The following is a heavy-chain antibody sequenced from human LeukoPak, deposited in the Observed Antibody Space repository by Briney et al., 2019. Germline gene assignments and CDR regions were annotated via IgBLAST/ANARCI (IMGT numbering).Heavy chain of an antibody. CDR1: GGTFSSYA. V-gene: IGHV1-69*04. J-gene: IGHJ4*02. CDR3: ARHLGSFGGSYYFDY. Sequence: ASVKVSCKASGGTFSSYAISWVRQAPGQGLEWMGRIIPILGIANYAQKFQGRVTITADKSTSTAYMELSSLRSEDTAVYYCARHLGSFGGSYYFDYWGQGTLVTVSS. CDR2: IIPILGIA. D-gene: IGHD1-26*01.